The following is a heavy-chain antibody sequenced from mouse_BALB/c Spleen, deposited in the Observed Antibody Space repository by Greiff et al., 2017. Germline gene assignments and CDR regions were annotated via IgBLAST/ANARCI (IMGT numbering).Heavy chain of an antibody. CDR3: AREGLYDGYY. Sequence: EVKLMESGGGLVKPGGSLKLSCAASGFTFSSYALSWVRQTPEKRLEWVASISSGGSTYYPDSVKGRFTISRDNARNILYLKMSSLRSEDTAMYYCAREGLYDGYYWGQGTTLTVSS. D-gene: IGHD2-3*01. V-gene: IGHV5-6-5*01. CDR1: GFTFSSYA. J-gene: IGHJ2*01. CDR2: ISSGGST.